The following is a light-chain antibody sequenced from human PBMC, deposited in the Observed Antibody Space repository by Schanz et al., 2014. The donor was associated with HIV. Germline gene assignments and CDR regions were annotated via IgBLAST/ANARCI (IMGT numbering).Light chain of an antibody. CDR2: GTH. J-gene: IGLJ2*01. Sequence: QSVLTQPPSVSGAPGQRVTISCTGSSSNIGAGYDVHWYQQLPGTAPKLLIYGTHDRLSEIPDRFSGSKTGTSATLGITGLQTGDEADYYCATWDSTLRAVVFGGGTKLTV. V-gene: IGLV1-51*01. CDR1: SSNIGAGYD. CDR3: ATWDSTLRAVV.